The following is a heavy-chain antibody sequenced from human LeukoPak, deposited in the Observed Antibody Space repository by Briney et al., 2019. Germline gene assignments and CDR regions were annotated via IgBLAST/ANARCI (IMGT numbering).Heavy chain of an antibody. Sequence: ASVKVSCKASGYTFTGYYMHWVRQAPGQGLEWMGRINPNSGGTNYAQKLQGRVTMTTDTSTSTAYMELRSLRSDDTAVYYCARSYYYDSSGYYYLDYWGQGTLVTVSS. CDR2: INPNSGGT. V-gene: IGHV1-2*06. CDR1: GYTFTGYY. D-gene: IGHD3-22*01. CDR3: ARSYYYDSSGYYYLDY. J-gene: IGHJ4*02.